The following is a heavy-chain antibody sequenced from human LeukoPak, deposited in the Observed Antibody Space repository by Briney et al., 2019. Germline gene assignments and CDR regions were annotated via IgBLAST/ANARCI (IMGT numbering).Heavy chain of an antibody. Sequence: SETLSLTCTVSGGSISSYYWSWIRQPPGKGLEWIGEINHSGSTNYNLSLKSRVTISVDTSKNQFSLKLSSVTAADTAVYYCARRRRPLLTRISPNGYFDYWGQGTLVTVSS. V-gene: IGHV4-34*01. CDR2: INHSGST. CDR1: GGSISSYY. CDR3: ARRRRPLLTRISPNGYFDY. D-gene: IGHD3-16*01. J-gene: IGHJ4*02.